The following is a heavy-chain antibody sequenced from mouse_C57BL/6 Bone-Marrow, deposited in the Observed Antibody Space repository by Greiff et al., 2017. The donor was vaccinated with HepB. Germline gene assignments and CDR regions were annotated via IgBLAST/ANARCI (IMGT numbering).Heavy chain of an antibody. CDR3: ARHGGSTMITTWAMDY. V-gene: IGHV5-15*01. D-gene: IGHD2-4*01. Sequence: EVQVVESGGGLVQPGGSLKLSCAASGFTFSDYGMAWVRQAPRKGPEWVAFISNLAYSIYYADTVTGRFTISRENAKNTLYLEMSSLRSEDTAMYYCARHGGSTMITTWAMDYWGQGTSVTVSS. CDR1: GFTFSDYG. CDR2: ISNLAYSI. J-gene: IGHJ4*01.